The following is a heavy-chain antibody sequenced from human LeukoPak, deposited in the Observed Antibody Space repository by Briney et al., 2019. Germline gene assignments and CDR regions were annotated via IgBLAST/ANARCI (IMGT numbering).Heavy chain of an antibody. J-gene: IGHJ4*02. V-gene: IGHV4-31*03. CDR1: GGSISSGGYY. Sequence: SETLSLTCTVSGGSISSGGYYWSWLRQHPGMGLEWIGYIYYSGSTYYNPSLKSRVTISVDTSKNQFSLKLSSVTAADTAVYYCARVNGDCLDYWGQGTLVTVSS. D-gene: IGHD2-21*02. CDR3: ARVNGDCLDY. CDR2: IYYSGST.